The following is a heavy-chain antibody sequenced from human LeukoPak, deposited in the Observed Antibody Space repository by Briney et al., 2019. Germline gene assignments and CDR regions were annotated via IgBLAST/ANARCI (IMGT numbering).Heavy chain of an antibody. D-gene: IGHD3-3*01. V-gene: IGHV3-13*04. CDR1: GITLSRYD. CDR3: ARGHGIWSGSRLANAFDI. CDR2: IGAAGDT. Sequence: GGSLRLSCAASGITLSRYDMHWVRQTTGEGLEWISAIGAAGDTYYSDSVKGRFTISTENARNSLYLQMNSLRAGDTAVYFCARGHGIWSGSRLANAFDIWAKGQWSPSLQ. J-gene: IGHJ3*02.